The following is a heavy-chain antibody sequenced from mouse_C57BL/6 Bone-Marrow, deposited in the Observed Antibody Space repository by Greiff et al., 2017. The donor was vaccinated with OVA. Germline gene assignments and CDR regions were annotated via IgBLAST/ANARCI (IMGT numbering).Heavy chain of an antibody. J-gene: IGHJ3*01. CDR3: ARLYYSSAY. CDR1: GFTFSSYG. Sequence: EVQGVESGGDLVKPGGSLKLSCAASGFTFSSYGMSWVRQTPDQRLEWVATISSGGSYTYYPDSVKGRFTISRDNAKNTLYLQMSSLKSEDTAMYYCARLYYSSAYWGQGTLVTVSA. V-gene: IGHV5-6*01. D-gene: IGHD2-1*01. CDR2: ISSGGSYT.